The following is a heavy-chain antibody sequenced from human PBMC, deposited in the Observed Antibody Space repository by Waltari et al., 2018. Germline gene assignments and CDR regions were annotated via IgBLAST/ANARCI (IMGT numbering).Heavy chain of an antibody. V-gene: IGHV4-4*07. CDR3: ARVAGEYQLRPGYYFDY. CDR1: GGSISSYY. CDR2: IYTSGST. Sequence: QVQLQESGPGLVKPLETLSLTCTVSGGSISSYYWSWIRQPAGKGLEWIGRIYTSGSTNYNPSLKSRVTMSVDTSKNQFSLKLSSVTAADTAVYYCARVAGEYQLRPGYYFDYWGQGTLVTVSS. J-gene: IGHJ4*02. D-gene: IGHD2-2*01.